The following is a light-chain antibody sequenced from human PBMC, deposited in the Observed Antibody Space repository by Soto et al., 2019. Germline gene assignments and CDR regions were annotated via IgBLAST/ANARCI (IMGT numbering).Light chain of an antibody. Sequence: EIVMTQSPDILSVSPGERATLSCRVSQSVSSNLAWYQQKPGQSPRLLIYGASTRATGIPVRFSGSGSGTEFTLTISSLQSEDFAVYYCQQYNNWPQTFAQGTKVDI. CDR3: QQYNNWPQT. CDR1: QSVSSN. J-gene: IGKJ1*01. V-gene: IGKV3-15*01. CDR2: GAS.